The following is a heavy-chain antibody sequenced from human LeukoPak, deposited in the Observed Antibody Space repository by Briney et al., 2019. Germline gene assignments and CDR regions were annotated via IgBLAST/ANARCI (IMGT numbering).Heavy chain of an antibody. D-gene: IGHD3/OR15-3a*01. Sequence: GESLKISCKGSGYSFTSYWIGWVRQMPGKGLEWMGIIYPGDSDTRYSPSFQGQVTISADKSISTAYLQWSSLKAPDTAMYYCASSRTGLPKSYYYYYGMDVWGQGTTVTVSS. CDR1: GYSFTSYW. CDR2: IYPGDSDT. J-gene: IGHJ6*02. CDR3: ASSRTGLPKSYYYYYGMDV. V-gene: IGHV5-51*01.